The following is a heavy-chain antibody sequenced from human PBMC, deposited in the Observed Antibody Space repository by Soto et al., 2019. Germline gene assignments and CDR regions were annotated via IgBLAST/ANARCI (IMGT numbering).Heavy chain of an antibody. D-gene: IGHD2-2*02. CDR1: VGFIDSGAYY. CDR3: DRDVPPAAIATYYSGLEA. Sequence: SETLPLTCTVSVGFIDSGAYYFSWIRQPAGKGLEWIGYIYYDGNSYYNPSRKSRITISVDTAKNQFSLKLRSVTAADSAVYYCDRDVPPAAIATYYSGLEALGQGTTVTVSS. J-gene: IGHJ6*02. V-gene: IGHV4-30-4*01. CDR2: IYYDGNS.